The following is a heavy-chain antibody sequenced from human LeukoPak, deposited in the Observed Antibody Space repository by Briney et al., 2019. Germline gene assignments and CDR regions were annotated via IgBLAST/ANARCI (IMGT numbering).Heavy chain of an antibody. CDR2: ISSSSSYI. Sequence: PGGSLRLSCATSGFTFSNAWMYWVRQAPGKALEWVSSISSSSSYIYYADSVKGRFTISRDNAKNSLYLQMNSLRAEDTAVYYCARFALKTPPTDWGQGTLVTVSS. CDR3: ARFALKTPPTD. V-gene: IGHV3-21*01. CDR1: GFTFSNAW. J-gene: IGHJ4*02.